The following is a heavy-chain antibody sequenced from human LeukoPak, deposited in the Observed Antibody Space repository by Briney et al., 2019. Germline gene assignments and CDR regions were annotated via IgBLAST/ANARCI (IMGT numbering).Heavy chain of an antibody. Sequence: PSETLSLTCTVSGGSIRTYYWSWIRQPPGKGLEWIGYIYYSGSTNYNPSLKSRVTISVDTSKNQFSLKLSSVTAADTAVYYCARVLDLSKRGLDAFDIWGQGTMVTVSS. CDR1: GGSIRTYY. CDR3: ARVLDLSKRGLDAFDI. V-gene: IGHV4-59*01. J-gene: IGHJ3*02. CDR2: IYYSGST. D-gene: IGHD3-16*01.